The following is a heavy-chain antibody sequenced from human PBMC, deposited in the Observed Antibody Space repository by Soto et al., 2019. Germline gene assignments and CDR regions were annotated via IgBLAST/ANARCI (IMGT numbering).Heavy chain of an antibody. CDR1: GYTFTSYA. D-gene: IGHD5-12*01. J-gene: IGHJ4*02. CDR2: INAGNGNT. Sequence: ASVKVSCKASGYTFTSYAMHWVRQAPGQRLEWMGWINAGNGNTKYSQKFQGRVTITRDTSASTAYMELSSLRSEDTAVYYCARDRRVVATIYDYWGQGTLVTVSS. V-gene: IGHV1-3*01. CDR3: ARDRRVVATIYDY.